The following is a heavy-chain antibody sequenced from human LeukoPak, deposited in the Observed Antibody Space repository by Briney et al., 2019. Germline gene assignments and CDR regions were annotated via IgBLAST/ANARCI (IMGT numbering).Heavy chain of an antibody. CDR3: ARVTIFGVVATFDY. D-gene: IGHD3-3*01. Sequence: GGPLRLSCAASGFTFSSYWMHWVRQAPGKGLVWVSRINSDGRSTSYADSVTGRFTISRDRAKNTLYLQMNSLRAEDTAVYYCARVTIFGVVATFDYWGQGTLVTVSS. J-gene: IGHJ4*02. CDR1: GFTFSSYW. CDR2: INSDGRST. V-gene: IGHV3-74*01.